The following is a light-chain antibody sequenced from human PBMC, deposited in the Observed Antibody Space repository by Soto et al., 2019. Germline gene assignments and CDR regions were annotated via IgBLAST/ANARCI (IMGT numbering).Light chain of an antibody. CDR2: AAS. Sequence: VLTQSPGTLSLSPGERATLSCRASQSVASNYLAWYQQKPGQAPSLLFYAASTKAAGIPDRFSGSWSGTDFTLTISRLEPEDFAVYYCLQDHAYPWTFGQGTKVELK. CDR3: LQDHAYPWT. V-gene: IGKV3-20*01. CDR1: QSVASNY. J-gene: IGKJ1*01.